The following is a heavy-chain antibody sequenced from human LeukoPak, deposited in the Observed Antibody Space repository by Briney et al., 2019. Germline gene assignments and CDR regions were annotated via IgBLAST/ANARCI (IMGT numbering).Heavy chain of an antibody. D-gene: IGHD1-26*01. V-gene: IGHV3-30-3*01. CDR3: ARAPWELTDYYYMDV. J-gene: IGHJ6*03. CDR1: GFTFSSYA. Sequence: PGRSLRLSCAASGFTFSSYAMHWVRQAPGKGLEWVAVISYDGSNKYYADSVKGRFTISRDNSKNTLYLQMNSLRAEDTAVYYCARAPWELTDYYYMDVWGKGTTVTVSS. CDR2: ISYDGSNK.